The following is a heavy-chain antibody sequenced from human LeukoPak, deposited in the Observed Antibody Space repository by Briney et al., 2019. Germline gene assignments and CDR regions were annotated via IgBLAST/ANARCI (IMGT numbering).Heavy chain of an antibody. CDR1: GFTFDDYA. Sequence: GRSLRLSCAASGFTFDDYAMHWVRQAPGKGLEWVSGISWNSGSIGYADSVKGRFTISRDNAKNSLYLQMNSLRAEDTALYYCAKDPFSSWLKYYFDYWGQGTLVTVSS. CDR3: AKDPFSSWLKYYFDY. V-gene: IGHV3-9*01. J-gene: IGHJ4*02. D-gene: IGHD6-13*01. CDR2: ISWNSGSI.